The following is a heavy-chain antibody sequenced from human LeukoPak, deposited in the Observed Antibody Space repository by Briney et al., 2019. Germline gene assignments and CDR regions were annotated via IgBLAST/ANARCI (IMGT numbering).Heavy chain of an antibody. V-gene: IGHV1-46*01. CDR3: ARDLVTTPTSDAFDI. D-gene: IGHD4-17*01. CDR2: INPSGGST. J-gene: IGHJ3*02. Sequence: ASVKVSCKASGYTFTSYYMHWVRQAPGQGLEWMGIINPSGGSTSYAQKFQGRVTMTRDTSTSTVYMELSSLRSEDTAVYYCARDLVTTPTSDAFDIWGQGTMVTVSS. CDR1: GYTFTSYY.